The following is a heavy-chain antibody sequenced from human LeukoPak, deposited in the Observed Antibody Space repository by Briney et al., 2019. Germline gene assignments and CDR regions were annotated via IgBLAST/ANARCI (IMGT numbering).Heavy chain of an antibody. J-gene: IGHJ4*02. Sequence: GGSLRLFCAASGFTFSSYAMSWVRQAPGKGLEWVSVIYSGGSTYYADSVKGRFTISRDNSKNTLYLQMNSLRAEDTAVYYCARARYSSSWYVPYFDYWGQGTLVTVSS. CDR1: GFTFSSYA. CDR2: IYSGGST. CDR3: ARARYSSSWYVPYFDY. V-gene: IGHV3-66*01. D-gene: IGHD6-13*01.